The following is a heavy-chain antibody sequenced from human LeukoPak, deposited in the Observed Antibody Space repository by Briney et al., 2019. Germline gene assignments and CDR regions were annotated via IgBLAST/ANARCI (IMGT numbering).Heavy chain of an antibody. V-gene: IGHV4-38-2*02. CDR2: IYYSGTT. CDR3: ARNFPGVGCSGGSCYDY. Sequence: SETLSLTCTVSGYSISSGYYWGWIRPPPGKGLEWIGTIYYSGTTYYNPSLKSRVTISIDTSKNQFSLKLSSVTAADTAVYYCARNFPGVGCSGGSCYDYWGQGTLVTVSS. J-gene: IGHJ4*02. D-gene: IGHD2-15*01. CDR1: GYSISSGYY.